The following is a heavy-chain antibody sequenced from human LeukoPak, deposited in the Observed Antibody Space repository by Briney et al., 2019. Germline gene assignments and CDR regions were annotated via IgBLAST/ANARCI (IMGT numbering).Heavy chain of an antibody. CDR3: ARHLYDFWSGYYQPRHIDY. V-gene: IGHV4-39*01. CDR1: GGSISSSSNY. J-gene: IGHJ4*02. D-gene: IGHD3-3*01. CDR2: IYYSGST. Sequence: PSETLSLTCTVSGGSISSSSNYWGWLRQPPGTGLEWIGSIYYSGSTYYNPSLKSRVTISVDTSKNQFSLKVTSVTAADTAVYYCARHLYDFWSGYYQPRHIDYWGQGTLVTVSS.